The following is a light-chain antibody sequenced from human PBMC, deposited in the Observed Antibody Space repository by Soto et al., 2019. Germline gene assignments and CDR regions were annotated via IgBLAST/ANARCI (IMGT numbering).Light chain of an antibody. CDR3: QQYNNWPSWT. V-gene: IGKV3-15*01. J-gene: IGKJ1*01. CDR2: GAS. CDR1: QSVSSN. Sequence: EIVMTQSPATLSVSPWERATLSCRASQSVSSNLAWYQQKPGQAPRLLIYGASTRATGIPARFSGSGSGTEFTPPISSLQSEDFAVYYCQQYNNWPSWTFGQGTKVDIK.